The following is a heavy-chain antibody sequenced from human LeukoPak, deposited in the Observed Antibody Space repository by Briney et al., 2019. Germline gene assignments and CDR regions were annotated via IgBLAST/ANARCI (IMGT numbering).Heavy chain of an antibody. CDR3: ARGFSPIAAAEISWFDP. Sequence: GGSLRLSCAASGFTFSSYSMNWVRQAPGEGLEWVSSISSSSSYTYYADSVKGRFTISRDNAKNSLYLQMNSLRAEDTAVYYCARGFSPIAAAEISWFDPWGQGTLVTVSS. V-gene: IGHV3-21*01. CDR2: ISSSSSYT. J-gene: IGHJ5*02. D-gene: IGHD6-13*01. CDR1: GFTFSSYS.